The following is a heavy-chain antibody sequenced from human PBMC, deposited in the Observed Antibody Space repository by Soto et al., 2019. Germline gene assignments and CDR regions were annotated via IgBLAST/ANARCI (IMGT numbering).Heavy chain of an antibody. CDR1: GFTFSSHG. Sequence: QVQLVESGGGVVQPGRSLRLSCAASGFTFSSHGMHWVRQAPGKGLEWVAVTSDDGSIEYYVDAVKGRFTISRDNSKNPLFLQMNSLRAEDTAMYYCAKEGHCNRLDCRYHFDFWGQGTLVTVSS. CDR3: AKEGHCNRLDCRYHFDF. CDR2: TSDDGSIE. V-gene: IGHV3-30*18. J-gene: IGHJ4*02. D-gene: IGHD2-2*01.